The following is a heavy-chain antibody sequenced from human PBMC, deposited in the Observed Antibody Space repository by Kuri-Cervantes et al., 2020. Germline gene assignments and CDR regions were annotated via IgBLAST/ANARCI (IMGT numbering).Heavy chain of an antibody. J-gene: IGHJ5*02. CDR3: ASERMYYYDSSGS. V-gene: IGHV4-34*01. D-gene: IGHD3-22*01. CDR1: GGSISSYY. CDR2: INHSGGT. Sequence: SQTLSLTCAVSGGSISSYYWSWIRQPPGKGLEWIGEINHSGGTNYNPSLKSRVTISVDTSKNQFSLKLSSVTAADTAVYYCASERMYYYDSSGSWGQGTLVTVSS.